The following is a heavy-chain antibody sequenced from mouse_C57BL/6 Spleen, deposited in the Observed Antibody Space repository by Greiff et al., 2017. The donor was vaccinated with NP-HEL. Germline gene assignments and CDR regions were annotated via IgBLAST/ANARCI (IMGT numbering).Heavy chain of an antibody. CDR3: ARDGYLAWFAY. Sequence: EVQLVESGGGLVKPGGSLKLSCAASGFTFSSYAMSWVRQTPEKRLEWVATISDGGSYTYYPDNVKGRFTISRDNAKNNLYLQMSHLKSEDTAMYYCARDGYLAWFAYWGQGTLVTVSA. J-gene: IGHJ3*01. CDR1: GFTFSSYA. D-gene: IGHD2-3*01. CDR2: ISDGGSYT. V-gene: IGHV5-4*01.